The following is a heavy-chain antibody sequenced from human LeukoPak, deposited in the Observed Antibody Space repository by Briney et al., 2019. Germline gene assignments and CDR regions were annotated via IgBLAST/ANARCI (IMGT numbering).Heavy chain of an antibody. V-gene: IGHV4-34*01. CDR2: INHSGST. CDR3: ARLKNWNHFDY. Sequence: PSETLSLTCAVYGGSFSGYYWSWIRQPPRKGLEWIEEINHSGSTNYNPSLKSRVTISVDTSKNQFSLTLSSVTAADTAVNYCARLKNWNHFDYWGQGTLVTVSS. J-gene: IGHJ4*02. CDR1: GGSFSGYY. D-gene: IGHD1-1*01.